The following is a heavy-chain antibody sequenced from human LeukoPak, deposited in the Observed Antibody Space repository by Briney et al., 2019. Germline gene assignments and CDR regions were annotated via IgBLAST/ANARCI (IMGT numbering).Heavy chain of an antibody. J-gene: IGHJ4*02. CDR2: ISSSSSYT. CDR1: GSTFSGYW. Sequence: PGGSLRLSCAASGSTFSGYWVHWVRQAPGKGLEWVSYISSSSSYTNYADSVKGRFTISRDNAKNSLYLQMNSLRAEDTAVYYCARSPQYSSSCYDYWGQGTLVTVSS. V-gene: IGHV3-11*06. D-gene: IGHD6-13*01. CDR3: ARSPQYSSSCYDY.